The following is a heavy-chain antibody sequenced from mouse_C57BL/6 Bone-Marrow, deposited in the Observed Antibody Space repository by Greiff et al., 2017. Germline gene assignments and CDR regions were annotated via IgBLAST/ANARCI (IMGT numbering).Heavy chain of an antibody. V-gene: IGHV1-64*01. CDR3: ARHDYDGAWFAY. CDR2: IHPNSGST. D-gene: IGHD2-4*01. CDR1: GYTFTSYW. Sequence: QVQLQQPGAELVKPGASVKLSCKASGYTFTSYWMHWVKQRPGQGLEWIGMIHPNSGSTNYNEKFKSKATLTVDKSSSTAYMQLSSLPSEDSAVYYCARHDYDGAWFAYWGQGTLVTVSA. J-gene: IGHJ3*01.